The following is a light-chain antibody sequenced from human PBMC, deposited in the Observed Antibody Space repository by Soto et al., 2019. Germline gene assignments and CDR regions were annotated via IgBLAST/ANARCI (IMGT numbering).Light chain of an antibody. CDR1: SGHSSYA. Sequence: QPVLTQSPSASASLGASVKLTCTLSSGHSSYAVAWHQQQPEKGPRYLMKLNSDGSHSKGDGIPDRFSGSSSGAERYLTISSLQSEDEADYYCQTWGPGGGLWVFGGGTKLTVL. CDR2: LNSDGSH. J-gene: IGLJ3*02. CDR3: QTWGPGGGLWV. V-gene: IGLV4-69*01.